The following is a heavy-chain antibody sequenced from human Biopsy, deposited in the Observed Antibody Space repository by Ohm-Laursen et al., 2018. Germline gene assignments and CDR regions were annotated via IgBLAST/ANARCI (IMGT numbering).Heavy chain of an antibody. Sequence: SDTLSLTCTVSGDSINNYYWSWIRQPAGKGLEWIGRIYTSGSPNYNLSLESRVTMLVDMPKNQFSLKLSSVTAADTAIYYCARGMRSSGWPYFDSWGQGTLVTVSS. CDR3: ARGMRSSGWPYFDS. V-gene: IGHV4-4*07. CDR1: GDSINNYY. J-gene: IGHJ4*02. CDR2: IYTSGSP. D-gene: IGHD6-19*01.